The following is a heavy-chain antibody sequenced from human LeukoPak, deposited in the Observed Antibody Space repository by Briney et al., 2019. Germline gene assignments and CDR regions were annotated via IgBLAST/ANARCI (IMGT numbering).Heavy chain of an antibody. CDR1: GGSINNYY. D-gene: IGHD3-22*01. V-gene: IGHV3-66*01. CDR2: IYSGGST. J-gene: IGHJ4*02. CDR3: ARVRTYYYDSSGPIDY. Sequence: LTCTVSGGSINNYYWSWVRQAPGKGLEWVSVIYSGGSTYYADSVKGRFTISRDNSKNTLYLQMNSPRAEDTAVYYCARVRTYYYDSSGPIDYWGQGTLVTVSS.